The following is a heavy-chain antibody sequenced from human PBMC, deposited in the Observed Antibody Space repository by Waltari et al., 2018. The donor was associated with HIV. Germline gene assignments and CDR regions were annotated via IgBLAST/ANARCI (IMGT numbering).Heavy chain of an antibody. CDR3: VTYCGGDCYSGYYYGMDV. D-gene: IGHD2-21*02. V-gene: IGHV4-39*01. CDR1: GGSIRRSSSY. J-gene: IGHJ6*04. Sequence: QLQLQESGPGLVQPSETLSLTCTVSGGSIRRSSSYWAWIRQPPGKGLEWIGSVYYSGSTYYDPSLKSRVTISADTSKSQFSLKVSSVTAADTAVYYCVTYCGGDCYSGYYYGMDVWGKGTTVTVSS. CDR2: VYYSGST.